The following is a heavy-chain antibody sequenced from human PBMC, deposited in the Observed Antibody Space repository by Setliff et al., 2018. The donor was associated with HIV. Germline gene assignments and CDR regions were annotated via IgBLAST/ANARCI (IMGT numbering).Heavy chain of an antibody. D-gene: IGHD2-2*01. Sequence: GASVKVSCAASGFTFTNFAMNWVRQAPGKGLEYVSGISSNGGSAYYADFVKGRFTISRDNSKNTLYLQMGSLRVEDMAVYYCARDVADDQNRYDAFDMWGQGTVVTVSS. CDR2: ISSNGGSA. CDR3: ARDVADDQNRYDAFDM. J-gene: IGHJ3*02. V-gene: IGHV3-64*02. CDR1: GFTFTNFA.